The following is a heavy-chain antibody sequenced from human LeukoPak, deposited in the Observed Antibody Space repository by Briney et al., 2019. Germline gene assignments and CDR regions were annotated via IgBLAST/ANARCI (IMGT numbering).Heavy chain of an antibody. J-gene: IGHJ3*02. CDR3: TRDYPFPHYDFWSGDLAFDI. CDR2: IRSKAYGGTT. D-gene: IGHD3-3*01. CDR1: GFTFGDYA. V-gene: IGHV3-49*04. Sequence: PGGSLRLSCTASGFTFGDYAMSWVRQAPGKGLEWVGFIRSKAYGGTTEYAASVKGRFTISRDDSKSIAYLQMNSLKTEDTAVYYCTRDYPFPHYDFWSGDLAFDIWGQGTMVTVCS.